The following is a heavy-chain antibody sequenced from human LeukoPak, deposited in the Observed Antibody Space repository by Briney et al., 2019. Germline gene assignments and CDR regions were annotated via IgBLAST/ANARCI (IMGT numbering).Heavy chain of an antibody. J-gene: IGHJ4*02. Sequence: GGSLRLSCAASGFTFSSYGMHWVRQDPRKELEWVSSISSSSSYIYYADSVKGRFTISRDNAKNSLYLQMNSLRAEDTAVYYCARELRLGGLKNWGQGTLVTVSS. D-gene: IGHD3-16*01. V-gene: IGHV3-21*01. CDR2: ISSSSSYI. CDR1: GFTFSSYG. CDR3: ARELRLGGLKN.